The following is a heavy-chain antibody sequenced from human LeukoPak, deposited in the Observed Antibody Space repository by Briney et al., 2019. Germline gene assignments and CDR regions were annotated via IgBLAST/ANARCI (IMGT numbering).Heavy chain of an antibody. D-gene: IGHD2-2*02. CDR1: GFTFSSYS. Sequence: GSLRLSCAASGFTFSSYSMNWVRQAPGKGLECVSYISSSSSTIYYADSVKGRFTISRDNAKNSLYLQMNSLRAEDTAVYYCARAIGGGCSSTSCYTFFDYWGQGTLVTVSS. V-gene: IGHV3-48*01. CDR2: ISSSSSTI. CDR3: ARAIGGGCSSTSCYTFFDY. J-gene: IGHJ4*02.